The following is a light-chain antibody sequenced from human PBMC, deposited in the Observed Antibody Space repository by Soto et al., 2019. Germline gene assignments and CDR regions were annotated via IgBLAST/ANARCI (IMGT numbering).Light chain of an antibody. Sequence: EIVLTQSPGTLSLSPGERATLSCRASQSVPSNFLAWYQQKPGQAPRLLIYAPYHRATGIPDRFSGSGSGTDFPLTTSRLEPEDFAVYHCQQYGRSPILTLGGGTKVELK. CDR3: QQYGRSPILT. J-gene: IGKJ4*01. V-gene: IGKV3-20*01. CDR1: QSVPSNF. CDR2: APY.